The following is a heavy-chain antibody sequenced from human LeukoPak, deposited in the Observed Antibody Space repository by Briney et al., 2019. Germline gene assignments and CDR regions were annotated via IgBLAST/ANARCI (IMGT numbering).Heavy chain of an antibody. CDR2: INHSGST. V-gene: IGHV4-34*01. J-gene: IGHJ4*02. Sequence: PSETLSLTCAVYGGSFSGYYWSWIRQPPGKGLEWIGGINHSGSTNYNPSLKSRVTISVDTSKNQFSLKLSSVTAADTAVYYCARAHSSSWDDYWGQGTLVTVSS. CDR3: ARAHSSSWDDY. D-gene: IGHD6-13*01. CDR1: GGSFSGYY.